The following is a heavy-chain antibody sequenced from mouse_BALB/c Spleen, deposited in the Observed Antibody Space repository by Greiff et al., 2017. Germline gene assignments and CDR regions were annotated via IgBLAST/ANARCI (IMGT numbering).Heavy chain of an antibody. J-gene: IGHJ4*01. V-gene: IGHV5-17*02. Sequence: EVKLVESGGGLVQPGGSRKLSCAASGFTFSSFGMHWVRQAPEKGLEWVAYISSGSSTIYYADTVKGRFTISRDNPKNTLFLQMTSLRSEDTAMYYCARGGLRRDAMDYWGQGTSVTVSS. CDR2: ISSGSSTI. CDR1: GFTFSSFG. CDR3: ARGGLRRDAMDY. D-gene: IGHD2-4*01.